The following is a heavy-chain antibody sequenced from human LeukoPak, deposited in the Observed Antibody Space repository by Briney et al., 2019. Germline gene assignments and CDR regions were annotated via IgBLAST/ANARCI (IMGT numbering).Heavy chain of an antibody. CDR1: GFTFSSYS. V-gene: IGHV3-21*04. CDR2: ISSSSIYI. J-gene: IGHJ4*02. D-gene: IGHD3-22*01. CDR3: AKDFMGDSSGPLDFDY. Sequence: GGSLRLSCAASGFTFSSYSMNWVRQAPGKGLEWVSFISSSSIYIYYADSVKGRFTISRDNAKTSLYLQMNSLRAEDTAVYYCAKDFMGDSSGPLDFDYWGQGTLVTVSS.